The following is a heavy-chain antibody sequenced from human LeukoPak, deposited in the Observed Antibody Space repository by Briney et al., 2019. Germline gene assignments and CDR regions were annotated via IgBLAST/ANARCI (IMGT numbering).Heavy chain of an antibody. V-gene: IGHV4-61*02. CDR2: IYTSGST. Sequence: SQTLSLTCTVSGGSISSGSYYWSWIRQPAGKGLEWIGRIYTSGSTNYNPSLKSRVTISVDTSKNQFSLKLSSVTAADTAVYYCARAPAYSSSSFDYWGQGTLVTVSS. CDR3: ARAPAYSSSSFDY. CDR1: GGSISSGSYY. D-gene: IGHD6-6*01. J-gene: IGHJ4*02.